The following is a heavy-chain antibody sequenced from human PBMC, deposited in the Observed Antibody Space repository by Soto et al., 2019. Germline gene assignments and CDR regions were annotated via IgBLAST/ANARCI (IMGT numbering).Heavy chain of an antibody. CDR2: INPNSGGT. Sequence: ASVKVSCKASGYTFTGYYMHWVRQALGQGLEWMGWINPNSGGTNYAQKFQGWVTMTRDTSISTAYMELSRLRSDDTAVYYCARDPGRTAAGPYYYYYYGMDVWGQGTTVTVSS. D-gene: IGHD6-13*01. V-gene: IGHV1-2*04. CDR1: GYTFTGYY. J-gene: IGHJ6*02. CDR3: ARDPGRTAAGPYYYYYYGMDV.